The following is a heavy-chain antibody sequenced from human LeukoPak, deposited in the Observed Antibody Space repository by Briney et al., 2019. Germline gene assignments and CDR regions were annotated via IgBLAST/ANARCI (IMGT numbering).Heavy chain of an antibody. D-gene: IGHD6-13*01. V-gene: IGHV4-59*01. CDR2: IYYSGSA. Sequence: SETLSLTCTVFGGSLSIYYWSWIRQPPGKGLEWIGYIYYSGSAKYNPSLNSRVPTSVDTSKNQFSLKLSSVTAGDTAVYYCARAPGIAAAGAHFDFWGQGTLVTASS. CDR3: ARAPGIAAAGAHFDF. CDR1: GGSLSIYY. J-gene: IGHJ4*02.